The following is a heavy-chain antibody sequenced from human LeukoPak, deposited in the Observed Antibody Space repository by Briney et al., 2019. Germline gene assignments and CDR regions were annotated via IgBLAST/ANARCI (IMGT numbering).Heavy chain of an antibody. CDR1: GGSFSGYY. V-gene: IGHV4-34*01. CDR2: INHSGST. CDR3: AGTPYYYDSSGPDDAFDI. D-gene: IGHD3-22*01. Sequence: PSETLSLTCAVYGGSFSGYYWSWIPQPPGKGLEWIGEINHSGSTNYNPSLKSRVTISVDTSKNQFSLKLSSVTAADTAVYYCAGTPYYYDSSGPDDAFDIWGQGTMVTVSS. J-gene: IGHJ3*02.